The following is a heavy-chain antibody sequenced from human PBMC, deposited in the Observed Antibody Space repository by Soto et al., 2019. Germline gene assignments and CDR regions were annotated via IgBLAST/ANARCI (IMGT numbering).Heavy chain of an antibody. V-gene: IGHV3-30*18. CDR2: ISYDGNNI. D-gene: IGHD2-8*01. CDR3: AKDVGYCTNGVCLYKWFDP. J-gene: IGHJ5*02. CDR1: GFTFNSYG. Sequence: GGSLRLSCAASGFTFNSYGIHWVRQAPGKALEWVAVISYDGNNIYYGDSVQGRFTISRDNSKNTIYLQMNSLRAEDTAVYYCAKDVGYCTNGVCLYKWFDPWGQGTLVTVSS.